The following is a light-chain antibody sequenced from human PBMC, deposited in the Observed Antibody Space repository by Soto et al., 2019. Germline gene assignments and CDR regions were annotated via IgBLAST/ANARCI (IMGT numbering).Light chain of an antibody. CDR3: QQRKT. V-gene: IGKV3-20*01. Sequence: EIVLTQSPGTLSLSPGERATLSCRASQSVRSSYLAWYQQKPGQAPRLLIYGASSRATGIPDRFSGSGSGTNFTLTISRLEPEGFAVYYCQQRKTFGQGTKVEIK. CDR2: GAS. CDR1: QSVRSSY. J-gene: IGKJ1*01.